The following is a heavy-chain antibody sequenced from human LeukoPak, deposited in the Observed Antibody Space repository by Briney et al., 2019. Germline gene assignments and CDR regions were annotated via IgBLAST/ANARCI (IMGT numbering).Heavy chain of an antibody. CDR2: ISGSGTKT. CDR3: AKTELVGATRDAFDI. J-gene: IGHJ3*02. CDR1: GFTFSTYA. D-gene: IGHD1-26*01. Sequence: GGSLRLSCGASGFTFSTYAMTWVRQAPVRGLEWVSTISGSGTKTFYADSVKGRFTISRDDSDNTLSLQMNSLRAEDTAVYYCAKTELVGATRDAFDIWGQGTMVTVSS. V-gene: IGHV3-23*01.